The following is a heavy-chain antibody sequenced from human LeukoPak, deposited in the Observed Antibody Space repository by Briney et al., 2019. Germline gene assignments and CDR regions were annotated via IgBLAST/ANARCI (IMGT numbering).Heavy chain of an antibody. V-gene: IGHV4-59*01. Sequence: SETLSLTCTVSGGSLSSYYWSWIRQPPRKGLEWIGYIYYSGSTNYNPSLTSRVTISVDTSKNHFSLKLSSVTAADTAVYYCARYGDLYYFDYWGQGTLVTVSS. CDR2: IYYSGST. D-gene: IGHD4-17*01. CDR1: GGSLSSYY. J-gene: IGHJ4*02. CDR3: ARYGDLYYFDY.